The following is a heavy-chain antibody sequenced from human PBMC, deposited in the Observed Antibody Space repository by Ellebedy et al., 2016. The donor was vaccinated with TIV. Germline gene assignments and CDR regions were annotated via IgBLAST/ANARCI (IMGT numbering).Heavy chain of an antibody. CDR3: ANAPHTVVIDY. J-gene: IGHJ4*02. CDR2: INPNSGGT. Sequence: ASVKVSXXASGYTFTGYYMHWVRQAPGQGLEWMGWINPNSGGTNYAQKFQGRVTLTRDTSISTSYMEVTGLRSDDTAVYYCANAPHTVVIDYWGQGTLVTVSS. D-gene: IGHD4-23*01. CDR1: GYTFTGYY. V-gene: IGHV1-2*02.